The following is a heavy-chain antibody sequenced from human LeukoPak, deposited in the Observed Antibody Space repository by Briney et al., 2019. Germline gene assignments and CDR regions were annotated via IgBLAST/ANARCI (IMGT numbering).Heavy chain of an antibody. CDR3: ARDRTKPLPDIVVVPAAKLSNWFDP. V-gene: IGHV4-34*01. CDR2: INHSGST. D-gene: IGHD2-2*01. J-gene: IGHJ5*02. Sequence: SETLSLTCAVYGGSFSGYYWSWIRQPPGKGLEWIGEINHSGSTDYNPSLKSRVTISVDTSKNQFSLKLSSVTAADTAVYYCARDRTKPLPDIVVVPAAKLSNWFDPWGQGTLVTVSS. CDR1: GGSFSGYY.